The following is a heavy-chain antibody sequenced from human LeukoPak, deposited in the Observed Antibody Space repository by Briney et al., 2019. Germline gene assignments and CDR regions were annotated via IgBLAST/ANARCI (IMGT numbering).Heavy chain of an antibody. CDR2: IHYSGST. CDR3: ASLAAIPSFDY. CDR1: GGSISSSSYY. J-gene: IGHJ4*02. V-gene: IGHV4-39*01. Sequence: PSETLSLTCTVSGGSISSSSYYWGSIRQPPGKGMEWIGSIHYSGSTYYNPSLKSRVTISVDTSKNQFSLKLTSVTAADTAVYYCASLAAIPSFDYWGQGTLVTVSS. D-gene: IGHD2-21*01.